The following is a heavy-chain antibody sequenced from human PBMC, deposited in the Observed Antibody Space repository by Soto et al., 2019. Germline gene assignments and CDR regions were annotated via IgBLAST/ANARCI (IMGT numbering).Heavy chain of an antibody. J-gene: IGHJ4*02. CDR1: GFTFSSYA. CDR3: AKYYMVTRSPFDY. V-gene: IGHV3-23*01. D-gene: IGHD5-18*01. Sequence: GGSLRLSCAAAGFTFSSYAMSWVRQAPGKGLEWVSSITSTDDRAYYADSVKGRFTVSRDNSKNTLYLQMNSLRAEDTAVYYCAKYYMVTRSPFDYWGQGTLVTVSS. CDR2: ITSTDDRA.